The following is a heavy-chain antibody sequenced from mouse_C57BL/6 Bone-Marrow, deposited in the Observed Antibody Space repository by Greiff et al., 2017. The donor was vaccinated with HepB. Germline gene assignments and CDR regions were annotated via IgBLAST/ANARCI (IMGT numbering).Heavy chain of an antibody. J-gene: IGHJ2*01. CDR1: GYTFTDYE. Sequence: VKLVESGAELVRPGASVTLSCKASGYTFTDYEMHWVKQTPVHGLEWIGAIDPETGGTAYNQKFKGKAILTADKSSSTAYMELRSLTSEDSAVYYCTTAGDGYYDYFDYWGQGTTLTVSS. CDR2: IDPETGGT. V-gene: IGHV1-15*01. CDR3: TTAGDGYYDYFDY. D-gene: IGHD2-3*01.